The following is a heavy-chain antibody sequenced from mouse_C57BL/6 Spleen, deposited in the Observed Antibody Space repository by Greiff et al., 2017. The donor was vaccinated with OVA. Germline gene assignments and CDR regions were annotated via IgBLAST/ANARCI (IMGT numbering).Heavy chain of an antibody. Sequence: QVQLQQPGAELVKPGASVKMSCKASGYTFTSYWITWVKQRPGQGLEWIGDIYPGSGSTNYNEKFKSKATLTVDTSSSTAYMQLSSLTSEDSAVYYCARYYYGSSSEFAYWGQGTLVTVSA. J-gene: IGHJ3*01. D-gene: IGHD1-1*01. CDR1: GYTFTSYW. V-gene: IGHV1-55*01. CDR2: IYPGSGST. CDR3: ARYYYGSSSEFAY.